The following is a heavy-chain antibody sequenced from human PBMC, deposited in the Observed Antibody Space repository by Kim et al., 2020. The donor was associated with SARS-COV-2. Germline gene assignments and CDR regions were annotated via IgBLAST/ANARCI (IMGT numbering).Heavy chain of an antibody. D-gene: IGHD6-13*01. CDR3: AGFGGYSSSWFSKNWFDP. Sequence: SETLSLTCTVSGGSISSYYWSWIRQPPGKGLEWIGYIYYSGSTNYNPSLKSRVTISVDTSKNQFSLKLSSVTAADTAVYYCAGFGGYSSSWFSKNWFDPWGQGTLVTVSS. CDR1: GGSISSYY. V-gene: IGHV4-59*08. CDR2: IYYSGST. J-gene: IGHJ5*02.